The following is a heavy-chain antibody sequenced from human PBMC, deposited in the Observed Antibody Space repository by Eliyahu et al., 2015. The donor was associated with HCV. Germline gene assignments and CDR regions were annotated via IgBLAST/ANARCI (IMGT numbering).Heavy chain of an antibody. Sequence: QVQLVESGGGVVQPGGSLRLSCAGSGFTFSSYGMNWVRQAXGKGLEWVAFISYDGSNKFYADTVKGRFTISRDNSKNTLYLQMNSLRSEDTAVYHCAKAWGRSTWMDVVTGDYWYFDLWGHGTLVTVSS. D-gene: IGHD7-27*01. V-gene: IGHV3-30*18. J-gene: IGHJ2*01. CDR3: AKAWGRSTWMDVVTGDYWYFDL. CDR1: GFTFSSYG. CDR2: ISYDGSNK.